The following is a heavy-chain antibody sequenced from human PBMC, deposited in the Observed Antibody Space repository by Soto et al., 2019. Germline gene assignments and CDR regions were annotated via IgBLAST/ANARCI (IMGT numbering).Heavy chain of an antibody. J-gene: IGHJ4*02. V-gene: IGHV4-34*01. CDR1: GGSFSGYY. D-gene: IGHD5-12*01. CDR2: INHSGST. CDR3: ARVRGYSGYDPLDY. Sequence: PSETLSLTCAVYGGSFSGYYWSWIRQPPGKGLEWIGEINHSGSTNYNPSLKSRVTISVDTSKNQFSPKLSSVTAADTAVYYCARVRGYSGYDPLDYWGQGTLVTVSS.